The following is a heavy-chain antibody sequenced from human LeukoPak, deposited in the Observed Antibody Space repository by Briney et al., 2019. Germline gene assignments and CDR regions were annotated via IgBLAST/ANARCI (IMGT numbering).Heavy chain of an antibody. CDR3: ARSIAARVYYFDY. Sequence: SETLSLTCAVSGGSISSGGYSWSWIRQPPGKGLEWIGYIYYSGSTNYNPSLKSRVTISVDTSKNQFSLKLSSVTAADTAVYYCARSIAARVYYFDYWGQGTLVTVSS. CDR1: GGSISSGGYS. J-gene: IGHJ4*02. V-gene: IGHV4-61*08. D-gene: IGHD6-6*01. CDR2: IYYSGST.